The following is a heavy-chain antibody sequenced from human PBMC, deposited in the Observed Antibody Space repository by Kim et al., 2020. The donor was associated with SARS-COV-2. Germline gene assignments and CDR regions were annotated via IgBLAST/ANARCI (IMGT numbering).Heavy chain of an antibody. Sequence: TDSPSLKSRFTISVHNSKNQFSLKLSSVTAADTAVYYCARGGIRFSVDYWGQGTLVTVSS. J-gene: IGHJ4*02. CDR3: ARGGIRFSVDY. V-gene: IGHV4-4*02. D-gene: IGHD3-3*01.